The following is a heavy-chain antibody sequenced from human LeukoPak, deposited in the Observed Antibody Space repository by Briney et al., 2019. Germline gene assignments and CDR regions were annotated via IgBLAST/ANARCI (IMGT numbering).Heavy chain of an antibody. Sequence: GGSLRLSCAASGFTFSSYWMHWVRQAPGKGLVWVSRINSDGSSTSYADSVKGRFTISRDNAKNTLYLQMNSLRAEDTAVYYCASSLYYDYVWGSYLRHFDYWGQGTLVTVSS. J-gene: IGHJ4*02. V-gene: IGHV3-74*01. CDR3: ASSLYYDYVWGSYLRHFDY. CDR1: GFTFSSYW. CDR2: INSDGSST. D-gene: IGHD3-16*02.